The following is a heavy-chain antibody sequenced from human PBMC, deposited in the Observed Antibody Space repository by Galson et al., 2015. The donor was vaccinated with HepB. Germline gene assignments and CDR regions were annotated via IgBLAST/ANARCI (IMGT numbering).Heavy chain of an antibody. D-gene: IGHD3-22*01. CDR1: GYTFSSYG. CDR3: ATITMMMVVINP. CDR2: ISAYTGNT. J-gene: IGHJ5*02. V-gene: IGHV1-18*01. Sequence: SVKVSCKASGYTFSSYGISWVRQAPGQGLEWMGWISAYTGNTNYAQKLQGRVTMTTDTSTSIAYLELRSLRSDDTAVHYCATITMMMVVINPWGQGTLVTVSS.